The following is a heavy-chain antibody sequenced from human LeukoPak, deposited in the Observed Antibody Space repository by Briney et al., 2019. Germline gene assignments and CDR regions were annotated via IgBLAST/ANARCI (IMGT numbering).Heavy chain of an antibody. D-gene: IGHD2-15*01. CDR3: ARDGGLHTTFDS. CDR2: TKPDGSAE. Sequence: GGSLRLSCAASGFSFRNYWMGWVRQAPGKGLEWVANTKPDGSAEYYADSVRGRFTASRDNANNLLYLQMNRLRAEDTAVYYCARDGGLHTTFDSWGKGTLLTVSS. J-gene: IGHJ4*02. CDR1: GFSFRNYW. V-gene: IGHV3-7*01.